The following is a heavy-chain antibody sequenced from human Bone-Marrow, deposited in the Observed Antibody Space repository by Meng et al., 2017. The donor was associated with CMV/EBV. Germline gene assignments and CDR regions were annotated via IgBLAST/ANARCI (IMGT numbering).Heavy chain of an antibody. Sequence: HLQLQESGPGLVKPSETLSLTCTVSGGSISSSSYYWGWIRQPPGKGLEWIGSIYYSGSTYYNPSLKSRVTISVDTSKNQFSLKLSSVTAADTAAYYCARDNSPRFDYWGQGTLVTVSS. J-gene: IGHJ4*02. V-gene: IGHV4-39*07. CDR3: ARDNSPRFDY. CDR1: GGSISSSSYY. D-gene: IGHD4-23*01. CDR2: IYYSGST.